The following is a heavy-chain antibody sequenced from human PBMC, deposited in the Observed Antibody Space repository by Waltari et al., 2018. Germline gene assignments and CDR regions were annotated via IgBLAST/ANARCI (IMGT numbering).Heavy chain of an antibody. CDR1: GGSFSGSY. V-gene: IGHV4-34*01. CDR2: INHSGST. Sequence: QVQLQQWGAGLLKPSETLYLTCAVYGGSFSGSYWSWIRQPPGQGLAWIGAINHSGSTNYNPSLKSRVTISVDTSKNQFSLKLSSVTAADTAVYYCARGVAYYYGSGSYYKAPARYYYYMDVWGKGTTVTVSS. CDR3: ARGVAYYYGSGSYYKAPARYYYYMDV. J-gene: IGHJ6*03. D-gene: IGHD3-10*01.